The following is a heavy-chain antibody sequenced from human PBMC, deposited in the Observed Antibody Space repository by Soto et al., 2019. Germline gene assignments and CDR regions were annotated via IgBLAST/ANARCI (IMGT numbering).Heavy chain of an antibody. CDR3: ARARRIAGTSSFDY. CDR1: GGSFSGYY. J-gene: IGHJ4*02. Sequence: QVQLQQWGAGLLKPSETLSRTCAVYGGSFSGYYWSWIRQPPGKGLEWIGEINHSGSTNYYPCLKSRVTISVDTSKNQFSLKLSSVTAADTALYYCARARRIAGTSSFDYWGQGTLVTVSS. V-gene: IGHV4-34*01. D-gene: IGHD6-13*01. CDR2: INHSGST.